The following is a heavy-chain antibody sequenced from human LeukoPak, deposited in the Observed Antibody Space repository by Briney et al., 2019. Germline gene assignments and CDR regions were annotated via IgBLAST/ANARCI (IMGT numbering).Heavy chain of an antibody. CDR3: AKAGHYGSGSYYSDY. Sequence: PGGSLRLSCAASGFTFSSYSMNWVRQAPGRGLEWLSTISGSGTTTYYVDSVKGRFTVSIDSSKNTLYLQMSSLRAGDTAVYYCAKAGHYGSGSYYSDYWGRGTLVTVSP. V-gene: IGHV3-23*01. CDR2: ISGSGTTT. CDR1: GFTFSSYS. J-gene: IGHJ4*02. D-gene: IGHD3-10*01.